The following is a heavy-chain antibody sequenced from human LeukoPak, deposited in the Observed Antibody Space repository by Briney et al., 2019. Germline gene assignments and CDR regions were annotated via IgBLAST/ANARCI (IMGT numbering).Heavy chain of an antibody. D-gene: IGHD6-13*01. J-gene: IGHJ3*02. V-gene: IGHV1-2*02. CDR1: VYTFTGYD. CDR2: INPNSGGT. CDR3: AVAAAGRGDAFAI. Sequence: GASVKVSCKASVYTFTGYDMHWVRQAPGQGLEWMGWINPNSGGTNYAQKFQGRVTMTRDTSISTAYMELSRLRSDDTAVYYCAVAAAGRGDAFAIWGQGTMVTVSS.